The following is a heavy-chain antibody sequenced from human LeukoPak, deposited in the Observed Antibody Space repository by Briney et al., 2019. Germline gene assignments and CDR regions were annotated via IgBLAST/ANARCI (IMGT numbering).Heavy chain of an antibody. Sequence: ASVKVSCKASGYDFINYGISWVRQAPGQGLEWMGWRSIYNGNTDYKLQGRVTMTTDTSTSTAYMEVRSLRSDDTAVYYCARGGPFPSGTSSREYYLDYWGQGTLVTVSS. V-gene: IGHV1-18*01. CDR1: GYDFINYG. J-gene: IGHJ4*02. D-gene: IGHD6-6*01. CDR2: RSIYNGNT. CDR3: ARGGPFPSGTSSREYYLDY.